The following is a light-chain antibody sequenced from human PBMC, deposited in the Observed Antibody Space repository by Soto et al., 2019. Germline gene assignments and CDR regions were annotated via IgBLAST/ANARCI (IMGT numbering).Light chain of an antibody. V-gene: IGLV1-40*01. Sequence: QSVLTQPPSVSGAPGQRVTISCTGSSSNIGAGYDVHWYQQLLGTAPKLLIYGNSNRPSGVPDRFSGSKSGTSASLAITGLQAEDEADYYCQSYDSSLSGYVFGTGTKLTAL. CDR2: GNS. J-gene: IGLJ1*01. CDR3: QSYDSSLSGYV. CDR1: SSNIGAGYD.